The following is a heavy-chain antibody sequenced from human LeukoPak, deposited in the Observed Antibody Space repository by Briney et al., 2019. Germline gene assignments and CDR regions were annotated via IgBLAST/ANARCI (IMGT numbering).Heavy chain of an antibody. CDR2: IIPIFGTA. V-gene: IGHV1-69*01. D-gene: IGHD5-24*01. Sequence: ASVKVSCKASGGTFSSYAISWVRQGPGQGLEWMGGIIPIFGTANYAQKFQGRVTITADESTSTAYMELSSLRSEDTAVYYCAREYPGAPGRWLQRTFGWFDPWGQGTLVTVSA. CDR1: GGTFSSYA. J-gene: IGHJ5*02. CDR3: AREYPGAPGRWLQRTFGWFDP.